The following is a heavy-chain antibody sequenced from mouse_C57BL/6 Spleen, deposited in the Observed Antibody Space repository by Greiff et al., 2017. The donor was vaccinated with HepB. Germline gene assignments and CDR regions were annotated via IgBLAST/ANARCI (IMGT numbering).Heavy chain of an antibody. CDR2: IDPEDGET. Sequence: EVKLVESGAELVKPGASVKLSCTASGFNIKDYYMPWVKQRTEQGLEWIGRIDPEDGETKYAPKFQGKATITADTSSNTAYLQLSSLTSEDTAVYYCASDGDYYYWGQGTTLTVSS. CDR3: ASDGDYYY. D-gene: IGHD2-13*01. J-gene: IGHJ2*01. V-gene: IGHV14-2*01. CDR1: GFNIKDYY.